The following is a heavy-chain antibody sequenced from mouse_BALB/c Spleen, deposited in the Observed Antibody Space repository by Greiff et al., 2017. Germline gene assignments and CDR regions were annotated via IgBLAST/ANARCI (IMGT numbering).Heavy chain of an antibody. Sequence: LEESGPELVKPGASVKMSCKASGYTFTSYVMHWVKQKPGQGLEWIGYINPYNDGTKYNEKFKGKATLTSDKSSSTAYMELSSLTSEDSAVYYCARSTRTERVAWFAYWGQGTLVTVSA. V-gene: IGHV1-14*01. D-gene: IGHD1-1*02. CDR1: GYTFTSYV. CDR3: ARSTRTERVAWFAY. CDR2: INPYNDGT. J-gene: IGHJ3*01.